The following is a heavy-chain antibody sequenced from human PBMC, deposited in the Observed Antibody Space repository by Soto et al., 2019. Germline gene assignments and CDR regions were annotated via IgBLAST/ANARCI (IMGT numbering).Heavy chain of an antibody. CDR3: ASTLGLGYCSGGSCPARDY. V-gene: IGHV1-69*06. J-gene: IGHJ4*02. Sequence: QVQLVQSGAEVKKPGSSVKVSCKASGGTFSSYAISWVRQAPGQGLEWMGGIIPIFGTANYAQKFQGRVTITADKATSTAYMELSSLRSEDTAVYYWASTLGLGYCSGGSCPARDYWGQGTLVTVSS. CDR2: IIPIFGTA. CDR1: GGTFSSYA. D-gene: IGHD2-15*01.